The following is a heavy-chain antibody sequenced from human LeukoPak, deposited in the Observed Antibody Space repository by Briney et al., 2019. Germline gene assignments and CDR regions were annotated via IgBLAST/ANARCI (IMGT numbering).Heavy chain of an antibody. CDR3: ARGWGFYYYYYMDV. CDR1: GGSISSSSYY. CDR2: IYYSGST. Sequence: SETLSLTCTVSGGSISSSSYYWSWIRQPPGKGLEWIGYIYYSGSTYYNPSLKSRVTISVDTSKNQFSLKLSSVTAADTAVYYCARGWGFYYYYYMDVWGKGTTVTVSS. J-gene: IGHJ6*03. D-gene: IGHD1-26*01. V-gene: IGHV4-30-4*08.